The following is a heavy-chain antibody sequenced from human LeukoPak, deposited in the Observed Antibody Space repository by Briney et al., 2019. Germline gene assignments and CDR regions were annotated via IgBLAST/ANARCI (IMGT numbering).Heavy chain of an antibody. CDR1: GGSISSSSYY. CDR3: ARVSWFPGTSYYYMDV. J-gene: IGHJ6*03. V-gene: IGHV4-39*07. D-gene: IGHD1-1*01. Sequence: SETLSLTCTVSGGSISSSSYYWGWIRQPPGKGLEWIGSIYYSGSTYYNPSLKSRVTISVDTSKNQFSLKLSSVTAADTAVYYCARVSWFPGTSYYYMDVWGKGTPVTVSS. CDR2: IYYSGST.